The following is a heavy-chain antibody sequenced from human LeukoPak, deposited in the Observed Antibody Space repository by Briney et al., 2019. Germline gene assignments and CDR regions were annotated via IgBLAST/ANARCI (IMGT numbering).Heavy chain of an antibody. V-gene: IGHV4-39*01. CDR3: ARYVVYGSGKYYFDY. J-gene: IGHJ4*02. CDR1: GGSVSSTTYY. Sequence: SETLSLTCTVSGGSVSSTTYYWSWIRQPPGKGLEWIASINYSGSTYYNPSLRSRVTISVDTSENQFSLKLSSVTAADTAVYYCARYVVYGSGKYYFDYWGQGTLVTVSS. CDR2: INYSGST. D-gene: IGHD3-10*01.